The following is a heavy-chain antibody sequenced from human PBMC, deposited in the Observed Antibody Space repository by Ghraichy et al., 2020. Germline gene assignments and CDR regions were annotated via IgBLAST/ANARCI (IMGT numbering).Heavy chain of an antibody. Sequence: SETLSLTCAVYGESFNGYYWTWIQQPPGKGLEWIGEIHYSGATNYDPSLRSRVTISIDTSKKEFSLRLTAVTAADTALYFCARGPWGREGYYGVSYGMDVWGQGTTVTVSS. D-gene: IGHD3-16*01. CDR1: GESFNGYY. J-gene: IGHJ6*02. CDR2: IHYSGAT. CDR3: ARGPWGREGYYGVSYGMDV. V-gene: IGHV4-34*01.